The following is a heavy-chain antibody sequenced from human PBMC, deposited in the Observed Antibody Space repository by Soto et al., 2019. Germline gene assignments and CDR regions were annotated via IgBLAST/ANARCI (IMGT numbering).Heavy chain of an antibody. CDR2: IYSGGTT. J-gene: IGHJ6*03. Sequence: EVQLVESGGGFVQPEGSLRLSCAASGFTVSSNYMSWVRQAPGKGLEWVSVIYSGGTTYFADSVKGRFTISRDNSKNTLYLQMNSLRAEDTAVYYCATTTRDCSGGSCYSVPYFYYYMDAWGKGTTVTVSS. D-gene: IGHD2-15*01. CDR3: ATTTRDCSGGSCYSVPYFYYYMDA. V-gene: IGHV3-66*01. CDR1: GFTVSSNY.